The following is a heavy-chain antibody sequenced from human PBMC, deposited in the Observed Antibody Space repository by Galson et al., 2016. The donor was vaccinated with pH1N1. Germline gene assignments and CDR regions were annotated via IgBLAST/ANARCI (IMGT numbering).Heavy chain of an antibody. CDR3: PGAGFGTYKFDS. Sequence: SVKVSCKASGGTFSSYAISWVRQAPGHGLEWMGGIIPIFGILNYAQHFQGRVTITADEFTSTAYMELSSLTSEDTAVYDCPGAGFGTYKFDSWGQGALVTVSS. CDR2: IIPIFGIL. CDR1: GGTFSSYA. V-gene: IGHV1-69*13. J-gene: IGHJ4*02. D-gene: IGHD5-24*01.